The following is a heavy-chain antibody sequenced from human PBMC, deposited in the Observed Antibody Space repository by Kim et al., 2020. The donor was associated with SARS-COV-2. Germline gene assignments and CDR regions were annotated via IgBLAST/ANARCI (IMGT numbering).Heavy chain of an antibody. D-gene: IGHD5-12*01. CDR1: GGSFSGYY. V-gene: IGHV4-34*01. Sequence: SETLSLTCAVYGGSFSGYYWSWIRQPPGKGLEWIGEINHSGSTNYNPSLKSRVTISVDTSKNQFYLKLSSVTAADTAVYYCARALYSGYDYGDFDYWGQGTLVTVSS. J-gene: IGHJ4*02. CDR3: ARALYSGYDYGDFDY. CDR2: INHSGST.